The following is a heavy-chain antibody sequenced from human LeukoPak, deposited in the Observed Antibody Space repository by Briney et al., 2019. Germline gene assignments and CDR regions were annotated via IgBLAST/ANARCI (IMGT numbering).Heavy chain of an antibody. V-gene: IGHV1-46*01. D-gene: IGHD3-9*01. J-gene: IGHJ6*04. CDR1: GYTFTSYY. CDR3: ARGYYDILTGYQYGMDV. CDR2: INPSGGST. Sequence: ASVKVSCKASGYTFTSYYMHWVRQAPGQGLEWMEIINPSGGSTSYAQKFQGRVTMTRDTSTSTAYMELRSLRSDDTAVYYCARGYYDILTGYQYGMDVWGKGTTVTVSS.